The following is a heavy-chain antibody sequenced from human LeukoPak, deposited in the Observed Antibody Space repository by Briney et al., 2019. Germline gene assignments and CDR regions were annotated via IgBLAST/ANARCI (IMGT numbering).Heavy chain of an antibody. CDR3: LAGGGY. CDR1: EFTFSNYW. Sequence: GGFLRLSCEASEFTFSNYWMNWVRQAPGKGLEWVASIKPDGSEKYYVDSVRGRFTISRDNAKNSLYLQMSSLRAEDTAVYYCLAGGGYWGQGTLVTVSS. V-gene: IGHV3-7*01. D-gene: IGHD3-10*01. CDR2: IKPDGSEK. J-gene: IGHJ4*02.